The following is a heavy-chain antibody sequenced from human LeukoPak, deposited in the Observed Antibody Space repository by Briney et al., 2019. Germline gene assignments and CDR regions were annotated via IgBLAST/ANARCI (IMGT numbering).Heavy chain of an antibody. Sequence: PGGSLRLSCATSGFTFSSYWMHWVRQAPGKGLVWVSRINSDGSSTSYADSVKGRFTISRDNAKNTLYLQMNSLRAEDTAVYYCAMGPYYYDSSGYYYWGQGTLVTVSS. CDR3: AMGPYYYDSSGYYY. D-gene: IGHD3-22*01. V-gene: IGHV3-74*01. CDR1: GFTFSSYW. J-gene: IGHJ4*02. CDR2: INSDGSST.